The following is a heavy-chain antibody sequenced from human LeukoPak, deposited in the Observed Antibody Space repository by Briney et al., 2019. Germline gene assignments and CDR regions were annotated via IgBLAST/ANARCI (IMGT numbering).Heavy chain of an antibody. CDR1: GFTFSSYG. J-gene: IGHJ4*02. CDR3: VKDRVDGSGSQFDY. Sequence: GGSLRLSCAASGFTFSSYGMHWVRQAPGKGLEWVAFIRYDGSNKYYADSVKGRFTISRDNSKNTLYLQMNRLRAEDTAMYYCVKDRVDGSGSQFDYWGQGTLVTVSS. CDR2: IRYDGSNK. V-gene: IGHV3-30*02. D-gene: IGHD3-10*01.